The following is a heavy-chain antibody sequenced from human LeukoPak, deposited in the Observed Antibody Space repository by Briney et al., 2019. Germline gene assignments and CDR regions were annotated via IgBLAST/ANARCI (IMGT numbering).Heavy chain of an antibody. V-gene: IGHV4-59*01. Sequence: PSETLSLTCTVSGGSISSYYWSWIRQPPGKGLEWIGYIYYSGSTNYNPSLKSRVTISVDTSKNQFSLKLSSVTAADTAVYYCARDLRSSSSGSYYYYMDVWGKGTTVTIPS. CDR3: ARDLRSSSSGSYYYYMDV. CDR2: IYYSGST. J-gene: IGHJ6*03. CDR1: GGSISSYY. D-gene: IGHD6-6*01.